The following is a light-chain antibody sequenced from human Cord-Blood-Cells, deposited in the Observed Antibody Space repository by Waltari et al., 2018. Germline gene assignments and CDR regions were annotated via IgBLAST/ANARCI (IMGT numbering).Light chain of an antibody. V-gene: IGKV1-39*01. CDR3: QQSYSTPPLT. CDR1: QSISSY. J-gene: IGKJ1*01. CDR2: AAS. Sequence: DIQMTQSPSSLSASVGDRVTITCRASQSISSYLNWYQQKPGKAPKLLIYAASSLQSEVPSRFSGSGSGTDFTLTISSLQPEEFATYYCQQSYSTPPLTFGQGTKVEIK.